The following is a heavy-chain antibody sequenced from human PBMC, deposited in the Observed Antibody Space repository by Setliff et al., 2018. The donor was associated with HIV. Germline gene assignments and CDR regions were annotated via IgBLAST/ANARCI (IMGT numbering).Heavy chain of an antibody. D-gene: IGHD2-21*01. J-gene: IGHJ6*03. CDR2: IYSSGST. CDR1: GGPISSAPYY. V-gene: IGHV4-61*09. Sequence: SETLSLTCTVSGGPISSAPYYWNWVRQPAGKGLEWIGHIYSSGSTNYNPSLKSRVAISIDTSEIQFSLKLSSVTAADTAVYYCARYCGGDCYPSAYYMDVWGKGTTVTVSS. CDR3: ARYCGGDCYPSAYYMDV.